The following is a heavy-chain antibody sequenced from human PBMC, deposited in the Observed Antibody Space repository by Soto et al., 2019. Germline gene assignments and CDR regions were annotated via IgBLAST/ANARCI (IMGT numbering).Heavy chain of an antibody. J-gene: IGHJ6*03. CDR2: ISAYNGNT. V-gene: IGHV1-18*01. CDR3: ARYNYYGSGSYFSGSYYYYMDV. Sequence: ASVKVSCKASGYTFTSYGISWVRQAPGQGLEWMGWISAYNGNTNYAQKLQGRVTMTTDTSTSTAYMELRSLRSDDTAVYYCARYNYYGSGSYFSGSYYYYMDVWGKGTTVTVSS. D-gene: IGHD3-10*01. CDR1: GYTFTSYG.